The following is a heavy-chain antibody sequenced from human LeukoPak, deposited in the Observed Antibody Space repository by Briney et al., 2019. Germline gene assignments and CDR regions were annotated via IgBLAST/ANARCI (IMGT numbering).Heavy chain of an antibody. V-gene: IGHV4-39*01. Sequence: SETLSLTCTVSGGSISSSSYYWGWIRQPPGKGLEWLATISSRGSTFYNPSLKSRVTISVDTSKNQISLNLSSVTASDTSLYYCARLNPLEHLFSFYFDSWGQGILATVSS. J-gene: IGHJ4*02. D-gene: IGHD3-3*01. CDR3: ARLNPLEHLFSFYFDS. CDR2: ISSRGST. CDR1: GGSISSSSYY.